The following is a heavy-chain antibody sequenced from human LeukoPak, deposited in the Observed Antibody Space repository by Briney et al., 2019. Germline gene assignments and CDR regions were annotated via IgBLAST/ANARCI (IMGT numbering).Heavy chain of an antibody. V-gene: IGHV4-34*01. CDR3: ARRGYYYYYGMDV. J-gene: IGHJ6*02. CDR2: INHSGST. CDR1: GGSFSGYD. D-gene: IGHD3-16*01. Sequence: SETLSLTCAVYGGSFSGYDWSWIRQPPGKGLEWIGEINHSGSTNYSPSLKSRVTISVDTSKNQFSLKLSSVTAADTAVYYCARRGYYYYYGMDVWGQGTTVTVSS.